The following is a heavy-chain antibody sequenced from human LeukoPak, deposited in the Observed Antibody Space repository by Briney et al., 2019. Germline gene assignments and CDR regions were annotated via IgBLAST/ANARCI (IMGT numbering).Heavy chain of an antibody. V-gene: IGHV4-59*12. D-gene: IGHD3-22*01. CDR3: ARDSDSSGQDY. Sequence: SETLSLTCTVSGGSISSYYWSWIRRPPGKGLEWIGYIYYSGSTYYNPSLKSRVTISVDTSKNQFSLKLSSVTAADTAVYYCARDSDSSGQDYWGQGTLVTVSS. CDR2: IYYSGST. CDR1: GGSISSYY. J-gene: IGHJ4*02.